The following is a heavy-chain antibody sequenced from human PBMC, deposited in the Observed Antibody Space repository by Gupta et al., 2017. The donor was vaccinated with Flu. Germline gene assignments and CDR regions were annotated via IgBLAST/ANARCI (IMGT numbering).Heavy chain of an antibody. Sequence: EVQLVESGGGLVKPGGPLRLSCAASGFTFSSYNMNWVRQAPGKGLEWVSSISSSSSYIYYADSVRGRFTISRDNAKNSLYLQMNSLRAEDTAVYYCARDFTVTTAFDYWGQGTLVTVSS. J-gene: IGHJ4*02. CDR2: ISSSSSYI. CDR3: ARDFTVTTAFDY. V-gene: IGHV3-21*01. D-gene: IGHD4-11*01. CDR1: GFTFSSYN.